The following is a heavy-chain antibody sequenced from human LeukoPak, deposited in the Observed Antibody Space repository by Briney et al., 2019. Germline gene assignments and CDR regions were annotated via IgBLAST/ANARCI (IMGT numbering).Heavy chain of an antibody. V-gene: IGHV3-64D*06. CDR2: ISSNGDST. CDR3: VRERDRGVTSPYFDS. J-gene: IGHJ4*02. Sequence: GGSLRLSCSASGFTFTIYAMHWVRQAPGKGLEYVSAISSNGDSTYYADSVKGRFTISRDNSKNTLYLQMSSLRPEDTAVYYCVRERDRGVTSPYFDSWGQGTLVTVSS. D-gene: IGHD2-21*02. CDR1: GFTFTIYA.